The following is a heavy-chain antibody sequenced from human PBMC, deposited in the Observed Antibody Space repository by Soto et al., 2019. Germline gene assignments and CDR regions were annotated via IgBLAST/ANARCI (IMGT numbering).Heavy chain of an antibody. CDR2: ISYDGSNK. J-gene: IGHJ4*02. CDR1: GFTFSSYA. CDR3: ARDLYYGSGSYPVEFDY. Sequence: QVQLVESGGGVVQPGRSLRLSCAASGFTFSSYAMHWVRHAPGKGLEWVAVISYDGSNKYYADSVKGRFTISRDNSKNTLYLQMNSLRAEDTAVYYCARDLYYGSGSYPVEFDYWGQGTLVTVSS. V-gene: IGHV3-30-3*01. D-gene: IGHD3-10*01.